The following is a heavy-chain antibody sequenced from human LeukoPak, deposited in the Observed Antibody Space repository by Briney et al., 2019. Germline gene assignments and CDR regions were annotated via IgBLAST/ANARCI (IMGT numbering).Heavy chain of an antibody. V-gene: IGHV1-18*01. CDR1: DYTFTTYG. CDR2: INAYNDNT. Sequence: GASVKVSCKASDYTFTTYGISWVRQAPGQGLEWMGWINAYNDNTNYAQKLQGRVTMTTDTSTSTAYMELRSLRSDDTAVYYCARDQAAPGYFDYWGQGTLVTVSS. CDR3: ARDQAAPGYFDY. J-gene: IGHJ4*02. D-gene: IGHD6-6*01.